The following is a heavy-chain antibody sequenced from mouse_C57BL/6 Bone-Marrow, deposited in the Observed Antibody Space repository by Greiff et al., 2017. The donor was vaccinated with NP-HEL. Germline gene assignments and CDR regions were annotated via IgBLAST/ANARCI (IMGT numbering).Heavy chain of an antibody. CDR3: ARLGASTVGAY. V-gene: IGHV1-59*01. CDR1: GYTFTSYW. J-gene: IGHJ3*01. CDR2: IDPSDSYT. D-gene: IGHD1-1*01. Sequence: VQLQQPGAELVRPGTSVKLSCKASGYTFTSYWMHWVKQRPGQGLEWIGVIDPSDSYTNYNQKFKGKATLTVDTSSSTAYMQLSSLTSEDSAVYYCARLGASTVGAYWGQGTLVTVSA.